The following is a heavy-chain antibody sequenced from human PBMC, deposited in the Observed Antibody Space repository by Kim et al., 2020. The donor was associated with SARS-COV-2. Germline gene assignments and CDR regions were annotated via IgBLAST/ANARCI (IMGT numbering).Heavy chain of an antibody. J-gene: IGHJ4*02. CDR3: ARDKAGTIFGVVRGYFDY. Sequence: KSRVTIPVDTSKNQFSQKLSSVTAADTAVYYCARDKAGTIFGVVRGYFDYWGQGTLVTVSS. D-gene: IGHD3-3*01. V-gene: IGHV4-31*02.